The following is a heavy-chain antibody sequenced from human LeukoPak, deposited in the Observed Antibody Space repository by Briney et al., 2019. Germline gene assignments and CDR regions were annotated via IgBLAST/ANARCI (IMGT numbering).Heavy chain of an antibody. V-gene: IGHV1-18*01. CDR2: ISAYNGNT. J-gene: IGHJ4*02. D-gene: IGHD3-10*01. CDR3: ARSMVRGVIINPFDY. CDR1: GYTFTSYG. Sequence: ASVKVSCKASGYTFTSYGISWVRQAPGQGLEWMGWISAYNGNTNYAQKLQGRVSMTTDTSTSTAYMELRSLRSDDTAVYYCARSMVRGVIINPFDYWGQGTLVTVSS.